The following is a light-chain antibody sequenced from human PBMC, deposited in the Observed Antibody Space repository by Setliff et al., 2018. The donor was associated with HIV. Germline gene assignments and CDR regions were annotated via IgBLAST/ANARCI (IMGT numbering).Light chain of an antibody. J-gene: IGKJ4*01. CDR1: QSVLYSANNKNF. V-gene: IGKV4-1*01. CDR3: QQYFTTVHT. CDR2: WAS. Sequence: DIVMTQSPDSLAVSLGERATINCKSSQSVLYSANNKNFLSWYQQKAGQPPKLLIYWASTRKPGVPDRFSGSGSGTNFTLTINSLQAEDAAVYYCQQYFTTVHTFGGGTKVDIK.